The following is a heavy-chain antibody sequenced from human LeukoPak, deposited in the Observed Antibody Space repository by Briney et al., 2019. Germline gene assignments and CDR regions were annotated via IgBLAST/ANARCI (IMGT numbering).Heavy chain of an antibody. D-gene: IGHD3-22*01. CDR3: AAGGYPDY. CDR2: ISWNSGSI. V-gene: IGHV3-9*01. Sequence: GRSLRLSCAASGFTFDDYAMHWVRQAPGKGLEWVSGISWNSGSIGYADSVKGRFTISRDNAKNSLYLQVNSLRAEDTALYYCAAGGYPDYWGQGTLVTVSS. CDR1: GFTFDDYA. J-gene: IGHJ4*02.